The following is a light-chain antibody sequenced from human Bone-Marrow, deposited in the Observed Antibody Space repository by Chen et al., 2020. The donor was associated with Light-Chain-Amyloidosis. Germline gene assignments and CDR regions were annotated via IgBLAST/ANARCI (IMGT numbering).Light chain of an antibody. CDR3: ASWDDSLHGYV. Sequence: QSVLTQPPSPSGTPGQRVTISCSGSSSNIGNNYVYWYQQFPGAAPKLLIFRSNQRPSGVPDRFSGSRSDTSASLAISGLRSEDEADYYCASWDDSLHGYVFGTGTRVTVL. CDR2: RSN. V-gene: IGLV1-47*01. J-gene: IGLJ1*01. CDR1: SSNIGNNY.